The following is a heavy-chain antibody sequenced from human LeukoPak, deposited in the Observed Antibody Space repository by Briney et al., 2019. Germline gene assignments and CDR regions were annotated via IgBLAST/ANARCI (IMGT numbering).Heavy chain of an antibody. CDR3: ARITFVVEGYGMDV. CDR2: IYYSGST. CDR1: GYSISSGYY. J-gene: IGHJ6*02. Sequence: SETLSLTCTVSGYSISSGYYWSWIRQPPGKGLEWIGYIYYSGSTNYNPSLKSRVTISVDTSKNQFSLKLSSVTAADTAVYYCARITFVVEGYGMDVWGQGTTVTVSS. D-gene: IGHD2-21*01. V-gene: IGHV4-61*01.